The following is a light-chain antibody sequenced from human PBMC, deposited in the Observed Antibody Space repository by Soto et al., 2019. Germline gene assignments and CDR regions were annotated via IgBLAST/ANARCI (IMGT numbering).Light chain of an antibody. Sequence: QAVVTQPPSLSGDPGQRVTISCTGSSSNIGAGYDVHWYQQLPGTAPKLLIYVNSNRPSGVPDRFSGSKSGTSASLAITGLQAEDEADYYCQSFDSSLTGVVFGGGTKLTVL. CDR2: VNS. V-gene: IGLV1-40*01. CDR3: QSFDSSLTGVV. CDR1: SSNIGAGYD. J-gene: IGLJ2*01.